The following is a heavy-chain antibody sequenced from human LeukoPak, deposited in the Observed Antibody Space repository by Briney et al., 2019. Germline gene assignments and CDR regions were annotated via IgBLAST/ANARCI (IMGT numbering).Heavy chain of an antibody. CDR1: GFTFSSYG. J-gene: IGHJ3*02. Sequence: GGSLRLSCATSGFTFSSYGMHWVRQAPGKGLEWVAFIRYDGSNEYYADSVKGRFTISRDNSKNTLYLQKHSLRAEDTAVYYCVRDYYDSSGYNLDAFDIWGQGTMVTVSS. D-gene: IGHD3-22*01. CDR2: IRYDGSNE. V-gene: IGHV3-30*02. CDR3: VRDYYDSSGYNLDAFDI.